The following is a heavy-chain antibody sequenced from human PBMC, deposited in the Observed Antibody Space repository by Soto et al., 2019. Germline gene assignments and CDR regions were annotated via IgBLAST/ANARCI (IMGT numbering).Heavy chain of an antibody. D-gene: IGHD1-26*01. J-gene: IGHJ6*02. CDR1: GGSISSGGYY. Sequence: QVQLQESGPGLVKPSQTLSLTCTVSGGSISSGGYYWSWIRQHPGKGLEWIGYIYYSGSTYYNPSLKSRVTISGDTSKNQFSLKLSSVTAADTAVYYCARDRRMWAHNGMDVWGQGTTVTVSS. V-gene: IGHV4-31*03. CDR2: IYYSGST. CDR3: ARDRRMWAHNGMDV.